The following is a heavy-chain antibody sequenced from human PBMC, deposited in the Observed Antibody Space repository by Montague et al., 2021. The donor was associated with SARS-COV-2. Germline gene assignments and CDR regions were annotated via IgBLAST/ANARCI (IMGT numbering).Heavy chain of an antibody. J-gene: IGHJ5*02. V-gene: IGHV4-34*01. CDR1: GGSVSDYY. Sequence: SETLSLTCAVYGGSVSDYYWSWIRQPPGKGLEWIEEINHSGSTNYNPSXXSGVTTSVDTSKNQFSLKLTSVTAADTAVYYCARGPRITMIVVVITDIWFDPWGQGTLVTVSS. CDR2: INHSGST. CDR3: ARGPRITMIVVVITDIWFDP. D-gene: IGHD3-22*01.